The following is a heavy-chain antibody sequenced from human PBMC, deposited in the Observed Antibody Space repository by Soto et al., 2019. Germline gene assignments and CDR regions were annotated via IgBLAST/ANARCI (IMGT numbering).Heavy chain of an antibody. CDR1: GYNFSTYS. CDR2: INGDTGKA. CDR3: ARDAGGLNSGSYGWFDP. D-gene: IGHD1-26*01. Sequence: QVHLVQSGAEVRKPGASVKVSCKASGYNFSTYSMYWVHQAPGQRLEWMGWINGDTGKARYSQKYQGRLTITRDTSASTAYMELSSLRSDDTALFYCARDAGGLNSGSYGWFDPWGQGTLVTVSS. V-gene: IGHV1-3*01. J-gene: IGHJ5*02.